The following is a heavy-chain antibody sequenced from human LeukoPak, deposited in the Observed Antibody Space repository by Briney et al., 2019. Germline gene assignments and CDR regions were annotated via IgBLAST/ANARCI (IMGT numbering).Heavy chain of an antibody. Sequence: ASVKVSCKAPGYTFTSYGISWVRQAPGQGLEWMGWISAYNGNTNYAQKLQGRVTMTTDTSTSTAYMELRSLRSDDTAVYYCAAGGLERRGAHLYYFDYWGQGTLVTVSS. CDR2: ISAYNGNT. J-gene: IGHJ4*02. CDR1: GYTFTSYG. D-gene: IGHD1-1*01. V-gene: IGHV1-18*01. CDR3: AAGGLERRGAHLYYFDY.